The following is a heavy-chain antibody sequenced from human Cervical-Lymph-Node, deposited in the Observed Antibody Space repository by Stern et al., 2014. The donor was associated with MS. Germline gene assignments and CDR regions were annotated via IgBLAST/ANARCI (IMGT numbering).Heavy chain of an antibody. CDR2: THWDGGSI. V-gene: IGHV3-20*04. Sequence: EVQLVQSGGGVVRPGGALRLACEASRFNFDDYGMGWVRQVHGQGLELVSGTHWDGGSIGYADSVRGRFTISRDNAKKSLYLQMNSLRAEDTAVYYCARDRGFLEWTGTLDVWGQGTTVTVSS. CDR1: RFNFDDYG. CDR3: ARDRGFLEWTGTLDV. D-gene: IGHD3-3*01. J-gene: IGHJ6*02.